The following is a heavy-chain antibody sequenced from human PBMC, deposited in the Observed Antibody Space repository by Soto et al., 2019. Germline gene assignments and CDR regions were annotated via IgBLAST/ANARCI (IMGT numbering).Heavy chain of an antibody. CDR2: IWYDGSNK. Sequence: GGSLRLSCAASGFTISSYGMHWVRQAPGKGLEWVAVIWYDGSNKYYADSVKGRFTISRDNSKNTLYLQMNSLRAKDTAVYYCARGNTVTKMGYWGQGTLVTVSS. CDR1: GFTISSYG. V-gene: IGHV3-33*01. D-gene: IGHD4-4*01. J-gene: IGHJ4*02. CDR3: ARGNTVTKMGY.